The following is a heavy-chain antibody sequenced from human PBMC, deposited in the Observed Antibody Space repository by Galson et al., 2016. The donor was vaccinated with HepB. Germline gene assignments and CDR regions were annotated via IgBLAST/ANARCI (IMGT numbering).Heavy chain of an antibody. CDR3: AREHRSFDV. CDR2: VSASSQNI. V-gene: IGHV3-48*01. J-gene: IGHJ4*02. CDR1: GFNFNRYA. Sequence: SLRLSCAASGFNFNRYAMNWVRQAPGRGLEWISYVSASSQNIDYADSVRGRFTISRDNAKNSVFLQMNSLRVEDTAIYYCAREHRSFDVWGQGVLVTVSS.